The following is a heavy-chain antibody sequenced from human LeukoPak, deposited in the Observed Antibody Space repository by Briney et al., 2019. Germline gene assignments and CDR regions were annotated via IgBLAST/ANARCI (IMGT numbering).Heavy chain of an antibody. Sequence: ASVKASCKASGYTFAGYYIHWVRQAPGQGLKWMGWSNPYSGATNYAQSFQGRVTMPRDTSISTAYLELSSLRSHDTAVHYCARESWFGELLPWFDPWGQGTLVTVSS. D-gene: IGHD3-10*01. CDR1: GYTFAGYY. CDR3: ARESWFGELLPWFDP. V-gene: IGHV1-2*02. CDR2: SNPYSGAT. J-gene: IGHJ5*02.